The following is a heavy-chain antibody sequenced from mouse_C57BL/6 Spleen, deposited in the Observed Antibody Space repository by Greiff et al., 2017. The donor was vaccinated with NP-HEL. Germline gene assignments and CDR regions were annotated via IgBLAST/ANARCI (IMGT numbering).Heavy chain of an antibody. Sequence: EVQVVESGGGLVKPGGSLKLSCAASGFTFSSYAMFWVRQTPEKRLEWVATISDGGSYTYYPDNVKGRFTISRDNAKNNLYLQMSHLKSEDTAMYYCARYYGYYFDYWGQGTTLTVSS. J-gene: IGHJ2*01. CDR2: ISDGGSYT. CDR1: GFTFSSYA. CDR3: ARYYGYYFDY. V-gene: IGHV5-4*01. D-gene: IGHD1-1*01.